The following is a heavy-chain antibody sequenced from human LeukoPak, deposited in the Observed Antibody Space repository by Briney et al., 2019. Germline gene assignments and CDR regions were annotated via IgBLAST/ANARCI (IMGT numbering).Heavy chain of an antibody. D-gene: IGHD3-3*01. CDR1: GFTFSSYS. CDR3: ARADFWSGYNIYYYYYGMDV. V-gene: IGHV3-21*01. CDR2: ISSSSSYI. J-gene: IGHJ6*02. Sequence: GGSLRLSCAASGFTFSSYSMNWVRQAPGKGLEWVSSISSSSSYIYYADSVKGRFTISRDNAKNSLYLQMSSLRAEDTAVYYCARADFWSGYNIYYYYYGMDVWGQGTTVTVSS.